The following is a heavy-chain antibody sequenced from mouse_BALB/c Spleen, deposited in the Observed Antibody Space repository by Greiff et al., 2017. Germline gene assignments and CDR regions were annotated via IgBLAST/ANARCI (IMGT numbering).Heavy chain of an antibody. Sequence: VKLMESGPGLVAPSQSLSITCTVSGFSLSRYSVHWVRQPPGKGLEWLGMIWGGGSTDYNSALKSRLSISKDNSKSQVFLKMNSLQTDDTAMYYCARNSYYYGSSYANYYAMDYWGQGTSVTVSS. J-gene: IGHJ4*01. CDR3: ARNSYYYGSSYANYYAMDY. CDR1: GFSLSRYS. V-gene: IGHV2-6-4*01. D-gene: IGHD1-1*01. CDR2: IWGGGST.